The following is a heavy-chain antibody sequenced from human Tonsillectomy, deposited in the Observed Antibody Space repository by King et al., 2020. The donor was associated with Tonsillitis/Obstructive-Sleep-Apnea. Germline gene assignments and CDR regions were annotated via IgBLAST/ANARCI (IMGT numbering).Heavy chain of an antibody. J-gene: IGHJ1*01. Sequence: VQLVESGGGLVQPGGSLKLSCAASGFTFSDSALHWVRQASGKGLEWVGRITSKANNYATADAASRQGRFTISRDDSKNGATAYLQMNSLKTEDTAVEYCTTTESGERAWGEGTRVTVSS. CDR3: TTTESGERA. D-gene: IGHD6-25*01. V-gene: IGHV3-73*01. CDR1: GFTFSDSA. CDR2: ITSKANNYAT.